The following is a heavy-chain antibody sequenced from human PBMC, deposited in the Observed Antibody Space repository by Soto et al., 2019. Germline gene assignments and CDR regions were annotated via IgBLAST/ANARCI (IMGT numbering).Heavy chain of an antibody. CDR2: ISSSGSTI. D-gene: IGHD3-22*01. V-gene: IGHV3-11*01. CDR3: VKDSESSGYLTHLDY. CDR1: GCTFGDYY. Sequence: GGSLRLSWAGSGCTFGDYYMSWGRQAPWKGLEWVSYISSSGSTIYYADSVKGRFTISRDNAKNSLYLEMNSLRPEDTALYYCVKDSESSGYLTHLDYWGQGTLVTVSS. J-gene: IGHJ4*02.